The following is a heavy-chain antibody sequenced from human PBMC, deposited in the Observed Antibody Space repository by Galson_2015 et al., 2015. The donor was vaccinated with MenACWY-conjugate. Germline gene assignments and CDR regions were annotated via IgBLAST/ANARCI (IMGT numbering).Heavy chain of an antibody. CDR2: VSYSGKA. Sequence: ETLSLTCAVSGGSITTSRYHWAWIRQTPGKGLEWIGTVSYSGKAYYNPSLKRRVSISIDTSKSQFSLRIVSMTAADTAVYYCARDRSNDDYWSGFPGYYFDHWGQGNLATVSS. J-gene: IGHJ4*02. CDR1: GGSITTSRYH. CDR3: ARDRSNDDYWSGFPGYYFDH. D-gene: IGHD3-3*01. V-gene: IGHV4-39*07.